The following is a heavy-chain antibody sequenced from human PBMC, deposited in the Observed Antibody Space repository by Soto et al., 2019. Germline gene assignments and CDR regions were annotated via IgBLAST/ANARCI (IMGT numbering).Heavy chain of an antibody. J-gene: IGHJ4*02. D-gene: IGHD3-22*01. Sequence: QVQLQESGPGLVKPSQTLSLTCTVSGGSISSGGYYWSWIRQHPGKGREWIGYIYYSGSTYYNPSLKSRVTISVDTSKNQFSLKLSSVTAADTAVYYCARATITMIVVAPFDYWGQGTLVTVSS. CDR1: GGSISSGGYY. V-gene: IGHV4-31*03. CDR3: ARATITMIVVAPFDY. CDR2: IYYSGST.